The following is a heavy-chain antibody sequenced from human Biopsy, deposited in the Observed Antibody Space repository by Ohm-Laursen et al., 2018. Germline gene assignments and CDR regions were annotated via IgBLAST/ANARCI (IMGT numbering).Heavy chain of an antibody. CDR3: AKDLSVYYYYGIDV. J-gene: IGHJ6*02. CDR1: GFTFRTYG. D-gene: IGHD5/OR15-5a*01. V-gene: IGHV3-30*18. Sequence: LRLSCAATGFTFRTYGMHWVRLAPGKGLEWVAVISYDQITKHYADSVRGRFTISRDNSKNTLYLQVNSLRAEDTAVYYCAKDLSVYYYYGIDVWGQGTTVTVSS. CDR2: ISYDQITK.